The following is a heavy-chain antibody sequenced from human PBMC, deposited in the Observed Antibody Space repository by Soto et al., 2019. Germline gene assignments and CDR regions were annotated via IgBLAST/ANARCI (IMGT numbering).Heavy chain of an antibody. J-gene: IGHJ4*02. Sequence: QVQLQESGPGLVKPSETLSLSCTVSGGSISSYSWSWIRQPPGKGLECIGYIYDSGSTNYNPSLKSRVTISLDTSKNQFSLTLSSVTAADTAVYYCARLFTGGYMNSFDSWGQGTLVTVSS. D-gene: IGHD2-8*02. CDR2: IYDSGST. V-gene: IGHV4-59*08. CDR1: GGSISSYS. CDR3: ARLFTGGYMNSFDS.